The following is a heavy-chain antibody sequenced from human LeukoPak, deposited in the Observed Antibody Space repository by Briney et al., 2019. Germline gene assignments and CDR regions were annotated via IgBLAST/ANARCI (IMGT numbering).Heavy chain of an antibody. CDR2: INHSGST. D-gene: IGHD3-22*01. CDR3: AREYGTYYYDSSGYYRRYYLDY. CDR1: GGSFSGYY. Sequence: SETLSLTCAVYGGSFSGYYWSWIRQPPGKGLEWIGEINHSGSTNYNPSLKSRVTISVDTSKNQFSLKLSSVTAADTAVYYCAREYGTYYYDSSGYYRRYYLDYWGQGTLVTVSS. J-gene: IGHJ4*02. V-gene: IGHV4-34*01.